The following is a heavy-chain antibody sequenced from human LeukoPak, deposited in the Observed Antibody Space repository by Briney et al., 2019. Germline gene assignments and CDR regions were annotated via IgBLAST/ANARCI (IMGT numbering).Heavy chain of an antibody. CDR2: TRNKANSYTT. V-gene: IGHV3-72*01. CDR1: GFTFSDHY. CDR3: ARDFRSSRGHYYLDV. Sequence: GGSLRLSCAASGFTFSDHYMDWVRQAPGKGLEWVGRTRNKANSYTTEYAASVKGRFTISRDDSKNSLYLQMNSLRAEDTAVYYCARDFRSSRGHYYLDVWGKGTTVTVSS. D-gene: IGHD6-13*01. J-gene: IGHJ6*03.